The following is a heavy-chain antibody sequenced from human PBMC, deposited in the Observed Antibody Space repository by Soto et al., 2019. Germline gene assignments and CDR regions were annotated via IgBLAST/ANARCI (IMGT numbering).Heavy chain of an antibody. J-gene: IGHJ4*02. V-gene: IGHV3-23*01. Sequence: GGSLRLSCAASRFTFSSYAMTWVRDAPGRGLEWVSSISGSGSNTYYADSVKGRFTISRDNSKNTLYLQMNSLRAEDTAVYYCARLPYITGIPILIDFWGQGTLVTVSS. D-gene: IGHD1-20*01. CDR3: ARLPYITGIPILIDF. CDR1: RFTFSSYA. CDR2: ISGSGSNT.